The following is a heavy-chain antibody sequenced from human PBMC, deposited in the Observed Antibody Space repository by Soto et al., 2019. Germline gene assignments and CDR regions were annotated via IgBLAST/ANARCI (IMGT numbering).Heavy chain of an antibody. CDR3: ARRAETNGWNGFGADKYYFDF. CDR1: GYTFTSSD. V-gene: IGHV1-8*01. D-gene: IGHD1-1*01. CDR2: MNTNTGNS. J-gene: IGHJ4*02. Sequence: GASGNVSCKAFGYTFTSSDIYWVRQATGQGLEWMWWMNTNTGNSAYAQKFQGRVTVTSDTSINTVHMELSSLRSEDTAVYYCARRAETNGWNGFGADKYYFDFWGQGTLVTVSS.